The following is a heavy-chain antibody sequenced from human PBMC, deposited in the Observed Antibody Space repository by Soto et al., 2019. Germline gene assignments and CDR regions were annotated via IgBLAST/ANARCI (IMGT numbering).Heavy chain of an antibody. Sequence: QVQLQESGPGLVKPSETLSLTCTVSGGSISNYYWTWIRQPPGKGLEWIGYIYYSGNTNYNPSLKSRVTIXXDXSXXQLSLKVSSVTAADTAVYYCARGAVAGTGLNWFDPWGQGTLVTVSS. V-gene: IGHV4-59*01. D-gene: IGHD6-19*01. J-gene: IGHJ5*02. CDR3: ARGAVAGTGLNWFDP. CDR1: GGSISNYY. CDR2: IYYSGNT.